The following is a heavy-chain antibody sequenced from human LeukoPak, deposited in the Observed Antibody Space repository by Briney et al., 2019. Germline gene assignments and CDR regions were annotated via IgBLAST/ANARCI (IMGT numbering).Heavy chain of an antibody. CDR2: IYHSRST. J-gene: IGHJ3*02. CDR3: ARGTYYYDSSGYFNDAFDI. CDR1: GGSISSGGYS. D-gene: IGHD3-22*01. Sequence: SQTLSLTCAVSGGSISSGGYSWSWIRQPPGKGLEWIGYIYHSRSTYYNPSLKSRVTISVDRSKNQFSLKLSSVTAADTAVYYCARGTYYYDSSGYFNDAFDIWGQGTMVTVSS. V-gene: IGHV4-30-2*01.